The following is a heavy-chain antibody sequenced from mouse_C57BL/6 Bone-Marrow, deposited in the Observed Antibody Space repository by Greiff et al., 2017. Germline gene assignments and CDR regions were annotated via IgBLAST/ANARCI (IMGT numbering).Heavy chain of an antibody. V-gene: IGHV1-78*01. D-gene: IGHD1-1*01. CDR1: GYTFTDHT. Sequence: VQLQQSDAELVKPGASVKISCKVSGYTFTDHTIHWMKQRPEQGLEWIGYIYPRDGSTKYHEKFKGKATLNADKSSSTAYMQLNSLTSEDSAVYFCARSHYYGSSYQYYFDYWGQGTTLTVSS. CDR2: IYPRDGST. CDR3: ARSHYYGSSYQYYFDY. J-gene: IGHJ2*01.